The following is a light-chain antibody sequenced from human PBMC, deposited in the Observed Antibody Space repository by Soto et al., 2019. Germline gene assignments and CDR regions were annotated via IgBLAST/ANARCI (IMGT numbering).Light chain of an antibody. J-gene: IGKJ4*01. CDR3: QQYGSSPLT. V-gene: IGKV3-20*01. CDR1: QSVSSSY. Sequence: EILWTQSPGTLSLSPGERATLSCRASQSVSSSYLAWYQQKPGQAPRLLIYGASTRATGIPDRFSGSGSGTDFTLTISRLEPEDFAVYYCQQYGSSPLTFGGGTKV. CDR2: GAS.